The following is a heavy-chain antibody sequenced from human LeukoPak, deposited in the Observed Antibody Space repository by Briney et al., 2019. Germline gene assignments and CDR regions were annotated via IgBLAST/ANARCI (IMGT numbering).Heavy chain of an antibody. Sequence: GGSLRLSCAASGVKYDDHAMHWVRQAPGKGLEWVSGITWNSGRIDYADSVKGPFTISRDNAKNSLYLQVTSLREEDTALYYCAKDRTAYSYGSIDHWGQGTLVTVSS. V-gene: IGHV3-9*01. CDR1: GVKYDDHA. D-gene: IGHD5-18*01. CDR2: ITWNSGRI. J-gene: IGHJ4*02. CDR3: AKDRTAYSYGSIDH.